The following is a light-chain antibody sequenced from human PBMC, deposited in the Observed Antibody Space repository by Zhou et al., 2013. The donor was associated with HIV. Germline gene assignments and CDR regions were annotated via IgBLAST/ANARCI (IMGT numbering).Light chain of an antibody. V-gene: IGKV2-28*01. CDR1: QSLLHSNGYNY. Sequence: DIVMTQSPLSLPVTPGEPASISCRSSQSLLHSNGYNYLDWYLQKPGQSPQLLIYLGSNRASGVPDRFSGSGSGTDFTLKISRVEAEDVGVYYYMQALQTPPVTFGGGTKVEIK. CDR2: LGS. CDR3: MQALQTPPVT. J-gene: IGKJ4*01.